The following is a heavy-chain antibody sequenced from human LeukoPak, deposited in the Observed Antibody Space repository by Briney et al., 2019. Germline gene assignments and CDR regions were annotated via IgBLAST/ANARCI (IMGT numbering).Heavy chain of an antibody. Sequence: SETLFLTCAVYGGSFSGYYWSWIRQPPGKGLEWIGEINHSGSTNYNPSLKSRVTISVDTSKNQFSLKLSSVTAADTAVYYCARGPRPLYYYDSSGWDAFDIWGQGTMVTVSS. CDR3: ARGPRPLYYYDSSGWDAFDI. D-gene: IGHD3-22*01. V-gene: IGHV4-34*01. J-gene: IGHJ3*02. CDR1: GGSFSGYY. CDR2: INHSGST.